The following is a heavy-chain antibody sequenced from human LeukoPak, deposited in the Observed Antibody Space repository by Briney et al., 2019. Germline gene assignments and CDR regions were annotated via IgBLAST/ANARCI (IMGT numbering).Heavy chain of an antibody. CDR3: ARGGDYTSSWYGSRSPQPHY. CDR1: GGSISSYY. V-gene: IGHV4-59*01. CDR2: IYDSGST. Sequence: PSETLSLTCTVSGGSISSYYWSWIRQPPGKGLEWIGYIYDSGSTNYNPSLKSRVTISVDTSKNQFSLGLSSVTAADTAVYYCARGGDYTSSWYGSRSPQPHYWGQGTLVTVSS. J-gene: IGHJ4*02. D-gene: IGHD6-13*01.